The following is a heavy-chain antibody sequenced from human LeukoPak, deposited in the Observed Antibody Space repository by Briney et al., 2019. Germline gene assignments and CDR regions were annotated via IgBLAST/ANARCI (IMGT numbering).Heavy chain of an antibody. V-gene: IGHV3-23*01. CDR1: GFTFSTYA. CDR2: ISDSGTST. J-gene: IGHJ6*02. D-gene: IGHD6-13*01. CDR3: AKDKATTGSYGLDV. Sequence: PGGSLRLSCAASGFTFSTYAMNWVRQAPGKGLEWVSAISDSGTSTYYADSMKGRFTISRDNTKNTLYLQMNSLRAEDTAVYYCAKDKATTGSYGLDVWGQGTTVTVSS.